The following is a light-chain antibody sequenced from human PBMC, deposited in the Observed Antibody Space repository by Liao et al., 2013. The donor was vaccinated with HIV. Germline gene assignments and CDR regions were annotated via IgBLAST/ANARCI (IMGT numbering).Light chain of an antibody. CDR1: NIGGRS. CDR2: YDN. V-gene: IGLV3-21*01. Sequence: SYMLTQPPSVSVAPGATATITCGGDNIGGRSVHWYQHKAGQAPHLVISYDNDRPSGIPERFSGSNPGITATLTISRVEAGDEADYYCQVWDSHHDHLGAVFGGGTKLTVL. CDR3: QVWDSHHDHLGAV. J-gene: IGLJ3*02.